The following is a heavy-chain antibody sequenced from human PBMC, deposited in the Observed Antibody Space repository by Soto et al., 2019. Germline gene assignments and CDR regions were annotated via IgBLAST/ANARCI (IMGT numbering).Heavy chain of an antibody. CDR1: GLTLRSYA. CDR2: MSGSGGST. J-gene: IGHJ3*01. Sequence: PGGSLRLSCAASGLTLRSYAMSWVRQAPGKGLEWVSAMSGSGGSTYYAESVKGRFTISRDNSKNTLYLQMNSLRAEDTAVYYCAKDRYDGRAFDVWGQGTMVTVSS. D-gene: IGHD2-2*01. V-gene: IGHV3-23*01. CDR3: AKDRYDGRAFDV.